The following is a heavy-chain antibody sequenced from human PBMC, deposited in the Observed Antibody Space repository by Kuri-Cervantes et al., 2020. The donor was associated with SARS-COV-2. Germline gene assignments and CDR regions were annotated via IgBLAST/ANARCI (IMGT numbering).Heavy chain of an antibody. CDR2: IYYDGRT. Sequence: GSLRLSCTVSGGSISSGGYYWGWIRQPPGKGLEFIGTIYYDGRTYYNTSLKSRVTISVDTSKNQFSLKLSSVTAADTAVYYCARHDYWGQETLVTVSS. CDR1: GGSISSGGYY. V-gene: IGHV4-39*01. CDR3: ARHDY. J-gene: IGHJ4*02.